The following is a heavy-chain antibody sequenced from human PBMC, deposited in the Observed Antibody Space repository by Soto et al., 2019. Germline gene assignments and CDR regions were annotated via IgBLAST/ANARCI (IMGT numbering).Heavy chain of an antibody. Sequence: GGSLRLSCASSGFTFSDYVINWVRQAPAKGLEWGLIISGTGGSTYYAGSVKGRFTISRDNSKNMLYLQMNSLSAEDTALNYCAKDRIAVAGAADFWGQGTLVTVSS. J-gene: IGHJ4*02. CDR2: ISGTGGST. D-gene: IGHD6-19*01. V-gene: IGHV3-23*01. CDR1: GFTFSDYV. CDR3: AKDRIAVAGAADF.